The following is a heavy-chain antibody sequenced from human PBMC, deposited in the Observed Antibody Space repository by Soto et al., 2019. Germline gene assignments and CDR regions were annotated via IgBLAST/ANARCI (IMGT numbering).Heavy chain of an antibody. CDR2: ISWNSGSI. CDR1: GFTFDDYA. V-gene: IGHV3-9*01. J-gene: IGHJ4*02. D-gene: IGHD5-12*01. Sequence: GGSLRLSCAASGFTFDDYAMHWVRQAPGKGLEWVSGISWNSGSIGYADSVKGRFTISRDNAKNSLYLQMNSLRAEDTALYYCAKESSGYGRWNYYFDYWGQGTLVTVSS. CDR3: AKESSGYGRWNYYFDY.